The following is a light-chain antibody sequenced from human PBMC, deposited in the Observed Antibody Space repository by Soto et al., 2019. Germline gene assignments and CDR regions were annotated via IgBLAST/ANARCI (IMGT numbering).Light chain of an antibody. J-gene: IGLJ3*02. V-gene: IGLV2-8*01. CDR1: SSDVADYNY. CDR2: EVS. Sequence: QSALTQPPSASGSPGQSVTISCTGTSSDVADYNYVSWYQQYPGKAPKLMIYEVSKRPSGVPDRFSGSKSGNTASLTVSGLQAEDEADYYCSSYAGSNNGVFGGGTKLTVL. CDR3: SSYAGSNNGV.